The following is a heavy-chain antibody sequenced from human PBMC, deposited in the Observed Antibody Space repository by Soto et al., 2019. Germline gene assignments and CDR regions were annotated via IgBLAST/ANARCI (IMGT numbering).Heavy chain of an antibody. CDR2: IYYSGST. V-gene: IGHV4-59*01. CDR3: AREYSYGLFDY. CDR1: VGSISSYY. J-gene: IGHJ4*02. D-gene: IGHD5-18*01. Sequence: SEALSLTCTDSVGSISSYYCSWIRQPPGKGLEWIGYIYYSGSTNYNPSLKSRVTISVDTSKNQFSLKLSSVTAADTAVYYCAREYSYGLFDYWGQGTLVTVS.